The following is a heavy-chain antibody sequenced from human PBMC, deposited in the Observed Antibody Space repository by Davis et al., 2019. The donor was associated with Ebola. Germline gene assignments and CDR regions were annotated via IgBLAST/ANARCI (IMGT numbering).Heavy chain of an antibody. CDR2: IYYSGST. J-gene: IGHJ4*02. CDR3: AVGSSSWYEDY. CDR1: GGSISCSSYY. Sequence: SETLSLTCTVSGGSISCSSYYWGWIRQPPGKGLEWIGSIYYSGSTYYNPSLKSRVTISVDTSKNQFSLKLSSVTAADTAVYYCAVGSSSWYEDYWGQGTLVTVSS. D-gene: IGHD6-13*01. V-gene: IGHV4-39*01.